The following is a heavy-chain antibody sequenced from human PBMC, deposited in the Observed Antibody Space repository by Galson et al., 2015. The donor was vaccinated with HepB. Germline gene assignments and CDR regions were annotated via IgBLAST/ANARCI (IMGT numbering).Heavy chain of an antibody. D-gene: IGHD3-22*01. CDR3: ASSHYYDSSGYQIGYYGMDV. CDR2: IYPGDSDT. Sequence: QSGAEVKKPGESLKISCKGSGYSFTSYWIGWVRQMPGKGLEWMGIIYPGDSDTRYSPSFQGQVTISADKSISTAYLQWSSLKASDTAMYYCASSHYYDSSGYQIGYYGMDVWGQGTTVTVSS. V-gene: IGHV5-51*01. J-gene: IGHJ6*02. CDR1: GYSFTSYW.